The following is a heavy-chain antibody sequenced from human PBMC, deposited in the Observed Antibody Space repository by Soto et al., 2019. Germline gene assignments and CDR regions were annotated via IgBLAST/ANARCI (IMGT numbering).Heavy chain of an antibody. Sequence: SETLSLTCSVSGYSINRGYYWGWIRQAPGKGLEWIGSIYHRGATYYAPSLKARAAISLDTSNNHFTLRLTSVTVADTAIYYCARDEYDGNGHGNDLWGQGAPVPVSS. J-gene: IGHJ5*02. V-gene: IGHV4-38-2*02. D-gene: IGHD3-16*01. CDR2: IYHRGAT. CDR1: GYSINRGYY. CDR3: ARDEYDGNGHGNDL.